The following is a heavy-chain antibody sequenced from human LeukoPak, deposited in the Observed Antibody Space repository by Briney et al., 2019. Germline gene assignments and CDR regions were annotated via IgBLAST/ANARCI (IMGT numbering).Heavy chain of an antibody. D-gene: IGHD3-3*01. CDR3: ARASYYDIWSPPDAFDI. V-gene: IGHV4-59*01. J-gene: IGHJ3*02. CDR1: GGSINDAY. CDR2: IYYSGST. Sequence: SETLSLTCTVSGGSINDAYWSWIRQPPGKGLEWIGYIYYSGSTNYNPSLKSRVTISVDTSKNQFSLKLSSVTAADTAVYYCARASYYDIWSPPDAFDIWGQGTMVTVSS.